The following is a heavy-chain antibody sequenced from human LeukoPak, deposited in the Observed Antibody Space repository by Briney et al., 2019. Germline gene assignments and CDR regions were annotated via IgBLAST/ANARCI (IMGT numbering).Heavy chain of an antibody. CDR1: GGSISSYY. CDR3: ARGQMNRGYADYYYYYMDV. J-gene: IGHJ6*03. CDR2: IYSGGST. D-gene: IGHD5-12*01. Sequence: PSETLSLTCTVSGGSISSYYWSWIRQPPGKGLEWIGYIYSGGSTNYNPSLESRVTISVDTSKNQFSLQLSFVTAADTAVFYCARGQMNRGYADYYYYYMDVWGKGTVVTVSS. V-gene: IGHV4-59*01.